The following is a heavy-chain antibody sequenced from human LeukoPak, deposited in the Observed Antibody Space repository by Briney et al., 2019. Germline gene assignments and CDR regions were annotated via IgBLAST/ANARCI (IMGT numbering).Heavy chain of an antibody. D-gene: IGHD3-22*01. V-gene: IGHV3-48*03. CDR2: ISSSGSTI. CDR1: GFTFSSYE. Sequence: GGSLRLSCAASGFTFSSYEMNWVRQAPGKGLEWVSYISSSGSTIYYADSVKGRFTISRDNAKNSLYLQMNSLRAEDTAVYYCARKYYYDRSGYSDYWGQGTPVTASS. CDR3: ARKYYYDRSGYSDY. J-gene: IGHJ4*02.